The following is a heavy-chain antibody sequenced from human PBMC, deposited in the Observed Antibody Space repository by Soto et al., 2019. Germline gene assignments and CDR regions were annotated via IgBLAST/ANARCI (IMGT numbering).Heavy chain of an antibody. V-gene: IGHV3-30*18. D-gene: IGHD3-9*01. CDR2: ISYDGSNK. J-gene: IGHJ4*02. CDR3: AKDLRGYDIQTIDY. CDR1: GGSFSGYY. Sequence: LSLTCAVYGGSFSGYYWSWVRQAPGKGLEWVAVISYDGSNKYYADSVKGRFTISRDNSKNTLYLQMNSLRAEDTAVYYCAKDLRGYDIQTIDYWGQGTLVTVSS.